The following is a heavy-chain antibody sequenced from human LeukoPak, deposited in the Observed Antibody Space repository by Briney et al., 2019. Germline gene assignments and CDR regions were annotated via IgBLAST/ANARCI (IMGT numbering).Heavy chain of an antibody. D-gene: IGHD4-11*01. CDR2: IYGAATAT. J-gene: IGHJ3*02. Sequence: PGGSLRLSCAASGISFWRHARNWVRQAPGKGLEWVSGIYGAATATYYADSVKGRFTISRDNSKNTVWLQMNSLRAEDTAVYYCAKSLHDSSTYWSEFRGFDIWGQGTMVTVSS. V-gene: IGHV3-23*01. CDR3: AKSLHDSSTYWSEFRGFDI. CDR1: GISFWRHA.